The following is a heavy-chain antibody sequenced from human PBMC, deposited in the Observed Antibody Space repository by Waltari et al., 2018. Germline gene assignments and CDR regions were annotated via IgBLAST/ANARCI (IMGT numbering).Heavy chain of an antibody. Sequence: QVQLVQSGAEVKKPGASVKVSCKVSGYTLTELSMHWVRQAPGKGLEWMGGFDPEDGEAIYAQNFQGRVTMTEDTLTDTAYMELSSLRSEETAVYYCATRGIFVDWLQSYYFDYWGQGTLVTVSS. J-gene: IGHJ4*02. CDR3: ATRGIFVDWLQSYYFDY. CDR2: FDPEDGEA. V-gene: IGHV1-24*01. CDR1: GYTLTELS. D-gene: IGHD3-9*01.